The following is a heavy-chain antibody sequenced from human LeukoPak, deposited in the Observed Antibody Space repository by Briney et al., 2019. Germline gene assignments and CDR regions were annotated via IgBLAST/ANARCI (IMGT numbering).Heavy chain of an antibody. V-gene: IGHV1-2*02. CDR1: GYTFTVYY. CDR2: VNPNSGGT. CDR3: ARTYTVTTAFDY. J-gene: IGHJ4*02. D-gene: IGHD4-17*01. Sequence: ASVKVSCKASGYTFTVYYIHWVRQAPGQGLEWMGWVNPNSGGTNYAQKFQGRVTMTRDASISTAYMELRRLRSDDTAVYYCARTYTVTTAFDYWGQGTLVTVSS.